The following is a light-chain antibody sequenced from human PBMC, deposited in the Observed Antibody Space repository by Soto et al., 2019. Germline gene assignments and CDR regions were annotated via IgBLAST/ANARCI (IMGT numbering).Light chain of an antibody. CDR3: QQCGGSPLYT. Sequence: EIVFTQSPGTLSLSPGERATLSCRASQSVNSNYLAWYQQKPGQAPRLLIYGASNRATGIPDRFTGSGSGTDFTLTISRLEPEDCGVYYCQQCGGSPLYTFGQGTKLEIK. CDR1: QSVNSNY. CDR2: GAS. V-gene: IGKV3-20*01. J-gene: IGKJ2*01.